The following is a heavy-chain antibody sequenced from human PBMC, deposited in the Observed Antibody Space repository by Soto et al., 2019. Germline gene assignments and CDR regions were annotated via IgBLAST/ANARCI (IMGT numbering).Heavy chain of an antibody. Sequence: QVQLVQSGAEVKKPGASVKVSCKASGYTFTSYAMHWVRQAPGQRLEWMGWINAGKGNTKYSQKFQGRVTITRDTSASTADMELSSLRSEDTAVYYCARGPGGPDGPGEYWGQGTLVTVSS. V-gene: IGHV1-3*01. CDR2: INAGKGNT. CDR1: GYTFTSYA. J-gene: IGHJ4*02. D-gene: IGHD3-10*01. CDR3: ARGPGGPDGPGEY.